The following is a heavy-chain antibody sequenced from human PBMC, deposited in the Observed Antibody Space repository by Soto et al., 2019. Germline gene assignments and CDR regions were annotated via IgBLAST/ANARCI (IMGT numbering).Heavy chain of an antibody. D-gene: IGHD1-20*01. J-gene: IGHJ6*03. CDR3: AASNPTRKYNWNPHYYYYYMDV. CDR2: IVVGSGNT. Sequence: GASVKVSCKASGGTFSSYTISWVRQAPGQGLEWIGWIVVGSGNTNYAQKFQERVTITRDMSTSTAYMELSSLRSEDTAVYYCAASNPTRKYNWNPHYYYYYMDVWGKGTTVTVSS. CDR1: GGTFSSYT. V-gene: IGHV1-58*02.